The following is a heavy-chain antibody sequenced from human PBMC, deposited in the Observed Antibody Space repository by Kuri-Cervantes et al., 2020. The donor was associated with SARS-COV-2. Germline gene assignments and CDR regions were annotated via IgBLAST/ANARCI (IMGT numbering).Heavy chain of an antibody. CDR1: GGSIRSSY. CDR3: ARDLRGTKKKYYYYGMDV. Sequence: SETLSLTCTVSGGSIRSSYWNWIRQPPGKGLEWMGYIYNSESTNYNPSLKSRVTISVDTSKYQFSLKLSSVTAADTAVYYCARDLRGTKKKYYYYGMDVWGQGTTVTVSS. J-gene: IGHJ6*02. V-gene: IGHV4-59*01. CDR2: IYNSEST.